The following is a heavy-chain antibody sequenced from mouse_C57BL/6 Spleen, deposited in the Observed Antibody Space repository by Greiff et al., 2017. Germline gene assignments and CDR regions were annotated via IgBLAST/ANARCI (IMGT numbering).Heavy chain of an antibody. CDR1: GYTFTDYY. J-gene: IGHJ2*01. Sequence: EVQLQQSGPELVKPGASVKISCKASGYTFTDYYMNWVKQSHGKSLEWIGDINPNNGGTSYNQKFKGKATLTVDKSSSTAYMELRSLTSEDSAVYYCARVTTVVAKYYFDYWGQGTTLTVSS. V-gene: IGHV1-26*01. CDR3: ARVTTVVAKYYFDY. CDR2: INPNNGGT. D-gene: IGHD1-1*01.